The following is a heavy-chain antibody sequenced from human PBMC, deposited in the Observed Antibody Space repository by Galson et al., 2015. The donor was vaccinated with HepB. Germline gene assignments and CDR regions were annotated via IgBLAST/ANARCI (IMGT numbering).Heavy chain of an antibody. Sequence: SVKVSCKASGYTFTSYAMHWVRQAPGQRLEWMGWINAGNGNTKYSQKFQGRVTITRDTSASTAYMELSSLRSEDTAVYYCARVGVAGYYYYGMDVWGQGTTVTVSS. CDR1: GYTFTSYA. CDR3: ARVGVAGYYYYGMDV. D-gene: IGHD6-19*01. V-gene: IGHV1-3*01. J-gene: IGHJ6*02. CDR2: INAGNGNT.